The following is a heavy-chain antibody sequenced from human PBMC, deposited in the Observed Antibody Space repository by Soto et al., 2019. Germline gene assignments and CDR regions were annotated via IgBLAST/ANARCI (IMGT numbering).Heavy chain of an antibody. Sequence: SETLSLTCAVYGGSFSGYYWSWIRQPPGKGLEWIGEINHSGSTNYNPSLKSRVTISVDTSKNQFSLKLSSVTAADTAVYYCARGLRQLGPSGPLDYGMDVWGQGTTVTVSS. CDR3: ARGLRQLGPSGPLDYGMDV. J-gene: IGHJ6*02. CDR2: INHSGST. V-gene: IGHV4-34*01. CDR1: GGSFSGYY. D-gene: IGHD6-13*01.